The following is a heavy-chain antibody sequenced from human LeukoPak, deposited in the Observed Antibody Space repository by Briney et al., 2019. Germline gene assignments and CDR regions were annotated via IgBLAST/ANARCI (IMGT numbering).Heavy chain of an antibody. Sequence: GGSLRLSCAASGFTFSSYWMHWVRQAPGKGLVWVSRIKTDGSSTDYADSVKGRFTIPRDNAKNTMYLKMNSLRAEDTAVYYCARGVSGTGPDIWGLGTMVTVSS. J-gene: IGHJ3*02. CDR3: ARGVSGTGPDI. CDR1: GFTFSSYW. D-gene: IGHD5/OR15-5a*01. V-gene: IGHV3-74*01. CDR2: IKTDGSST.